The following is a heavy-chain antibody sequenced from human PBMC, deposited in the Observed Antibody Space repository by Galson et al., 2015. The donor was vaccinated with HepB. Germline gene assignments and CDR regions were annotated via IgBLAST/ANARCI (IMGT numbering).Heavy chain of an antibody. V-gene: IGHV3-66*01. D-gene: IGHD6-6*01. CDR1: GFTVSSNY. J-gene: IGHJ4*02. CDR3: ARVNPAARPFDY. Sequence: SLRLSCAASGFTVSSNYMSWVRQAPGKGLEWVSVIYSGGSTYYADSVKGRFTISRDNSKNTLYLQMNSLRAEDTAVYYCARVNPAARPFDYWGQGTLVTVSS. CDR2: IYSGGST.